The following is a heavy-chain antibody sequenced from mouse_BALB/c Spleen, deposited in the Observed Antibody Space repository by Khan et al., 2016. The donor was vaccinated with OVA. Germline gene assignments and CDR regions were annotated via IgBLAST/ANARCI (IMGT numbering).Heavy chain of an antibody. CDR3: ARGGAAYYRNDGGAMEY. CDR1: GYTFTTAG. V-gene: IGHV9-4*02. J-gene: IGHJ4*01. CDR2: INTHSGVP. D-gene: IGHD2-14*01. Sequence: QVQLQQSGPELKKPGETVRISCKASGYTFTTAGMQWVQKMPGKGLKWIGWINTHSGVPKYAEDFKGRFAFSLETSASTAYLQITNLKSEDTATYFCARGGAAYYRNDGGAMEYWGQGTSVTVSS.